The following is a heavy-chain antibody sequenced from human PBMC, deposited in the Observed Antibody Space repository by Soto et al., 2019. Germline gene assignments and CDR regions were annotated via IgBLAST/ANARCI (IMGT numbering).Heavy chain of an antibody. Sequence: PGGSLRLSCAASGFTFSSYGMHWVRQSPGKGLEWVAVIWYDGSNKYYEDSVKGRFTISRDNSKNTLYLQMNSLRAEDTAVYYCAREYCGGDCYFDYWGQGTLVTVSS. CDR2: IWYDGSNK. CDR1: GFTFSSYG. J-gene: IGHJ4*02. D-gene: IGHD2-21*02. CDR3: AREYCGGDCYFDY. V-gene: IGHV3-33*01.